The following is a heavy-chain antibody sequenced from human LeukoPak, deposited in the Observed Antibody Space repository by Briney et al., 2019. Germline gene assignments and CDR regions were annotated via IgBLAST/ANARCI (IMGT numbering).Heavy chain of an antibody. CDR3: ARVRAAALDY. Sequence: GGSLRLSCAASGFTFSSYRMNWVRQAPGKGLEWVSSISSSSSYIYYADSVKGRFTISRDNAKNSLYLQMNSLRAEDTAVYYCARVRAAALDYWGQGTLVTVSS. J-gene: IGHJ4*02. V-gene: IGHV3-21*01. D-gene: IGHD6-13*01. CDR1: GFTFSSYR. CDR2: ISSSSSYI.